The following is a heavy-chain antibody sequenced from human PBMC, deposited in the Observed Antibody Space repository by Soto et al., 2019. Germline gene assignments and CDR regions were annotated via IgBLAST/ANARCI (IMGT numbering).Heavy chain of an antibody. CDR2: ISSSSSYT. CDR3: SIPSSFFHSYQYDY. Sequence: GGSLRLSCAASGFTFSDYYMSWIRQAPGKGLEWVSYISSSSSYTNYADSVKGRFTISRDNAKNSLYLQMNSLRAEDSAVYYCSIPSSFFHSYQYDYCGQGTPDTVYS. D-gene: IGHD2-2*02. J-gene: IGHJ4*02. CDR1: GFTFSDYY. V-gene: IGHV3-11*03.